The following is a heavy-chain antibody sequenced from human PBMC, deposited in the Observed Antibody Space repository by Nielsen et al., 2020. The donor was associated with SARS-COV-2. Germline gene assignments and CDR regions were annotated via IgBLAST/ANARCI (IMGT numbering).Heavy chain of an antibody. CDR2: INTSDGST. D-gene: IGHD4-17*01. CDR1: GYTFTNYY. V-gene: IGHV1-46*01. Sequence: ASVKVSCKASGYTFTNYYMHWVRQAPGQGLEWMGIINTSDGSTTYAQKFQGRVTMTRDTSTRTVYMELRSLRSEDTAVYYCARDDTVIMYYYSYYGMDVWGQGTTVTVSS. J-gene: IGHJ6*02. CDR3: ARDDTVIMYYYSYYGMDV.